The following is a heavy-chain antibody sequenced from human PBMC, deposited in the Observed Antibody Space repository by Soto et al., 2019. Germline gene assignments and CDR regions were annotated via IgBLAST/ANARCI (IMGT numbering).Heavy chain of an antibody. CDR3: AKDFSPTVTTKISDAEYFQH. J-gene: IGHJ1*01. CDR1: GFTFSSYA. V-gene: IGHV3-23*01. CDR2: ISGSGGST. Sequence: GGSLRLSCAASGFTFSSYAMSWVRQAPGKGLEWVSAISGSGGSTYYADSVKGRFTISRDNSKNTLYLQMNSLRAEDTAVYYCAKDFSPTVTTKISDAEYFQHWGQGTLVTVSS. D-gene: IGHD4-17*01.